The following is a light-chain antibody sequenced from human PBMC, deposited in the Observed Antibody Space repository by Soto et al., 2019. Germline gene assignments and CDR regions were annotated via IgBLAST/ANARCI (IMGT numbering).Light chain of an antibody. CDR1: SGDVGGYNY. V-gene: IGLV2-14*01. Sequence: QSVLAQPASVSGSPGQSITISCTGTSGDVGGYNYVSWYQLHPGKAPKLIIYEVSHRPSGASNHFSGYKSGNTASLTISGLQAEDEADYYCSSYTSTSTPCVFXTGTKLTVL. CDR3: SSYTSTSTPCV. J-gene: IGLJ1*01. CDR2: EVS.